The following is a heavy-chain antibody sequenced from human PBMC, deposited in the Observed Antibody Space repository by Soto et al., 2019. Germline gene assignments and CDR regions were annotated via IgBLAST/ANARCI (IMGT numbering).Heavy chain of an antibody. CDR2: IWYDGSNK. J-gene: IGHJ4*02. V-gene: IGHV3-33*01. CDR1: GFTFSSYG. Sequence: GGSLRLSCAASGFTFSSYGMHWVRQAPGKGLEWVAVIWYDGSNKYYADSVKGRFTISRDNSKNTLYLQMNSLRAEDTAVYYCAVYCSSTSCYHPISDANYWGQGTLVTVSS. CDR3: AVYCSSTSCYHPISDANY. D-gene: IGHD2-2*01.